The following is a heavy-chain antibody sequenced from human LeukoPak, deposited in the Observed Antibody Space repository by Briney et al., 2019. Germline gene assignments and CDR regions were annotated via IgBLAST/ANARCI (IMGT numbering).Heavy chain of an antibody. CDR2: ISGSGGST. D-gene: IGHD6-13*01. J-gene: IGHJ6*03. CDR1: GFTFSSYA. CDR3: ARVGGSSWSYYYYYYMDV. V-gene: IGHV3-23*01. Sequence: GGSLRLSCAASGFTFSSYAMSWVRQAPGKGLEWVSAISGSGGSTYYADSVKGRFTISRDNAKNSLYLQMNSLRAEDTAVYYCARVGGSSWSYYYYYYMDVWGKGTTVTVSS.